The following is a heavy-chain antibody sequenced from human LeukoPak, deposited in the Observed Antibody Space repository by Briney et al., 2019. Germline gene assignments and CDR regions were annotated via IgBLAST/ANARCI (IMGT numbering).Heavy chain of an antibody. D-gene: IGHD4-23*01. CDR2: IGGSGANT. J-gene: IGHJ4*02. Sequence: GGSLRLSCAASGFTFSSYAMSWVRQAPGKGLEWVSTIGGSGANTYYADSLRGRFTISRDNSKNTLYLQMNSLRAEDTAVYYCAKRGVCGNFYFDYWGQGTLATVSS. CDR3: AKRGVCGNFYFDY. V-gene: IGHV3-23*01. CDR1: GFTFSSYA.